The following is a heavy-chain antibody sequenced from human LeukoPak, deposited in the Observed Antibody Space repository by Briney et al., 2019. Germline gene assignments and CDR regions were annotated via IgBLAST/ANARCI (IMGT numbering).Heavy chain of an antibody. J-gene: IGHJ4*02. CDR3: ARDHYHKIHSVMVTAPDY. D-gene: IGHD2-21*02. V-gene: IGHV1-69*05. Sequence: GASVKVSCKASGGTFSSYAISWVRQAPGQGLEWMGGIIPIFGTANYAQKFQGRVTMTRDTSTNTIYMELSSLRSEDTAVYYCARDHYHKIHSVMVTAPDYWGQGTLVIVSS. CDR2: IIPIFGTA. CDR1: GGTFSSYA.